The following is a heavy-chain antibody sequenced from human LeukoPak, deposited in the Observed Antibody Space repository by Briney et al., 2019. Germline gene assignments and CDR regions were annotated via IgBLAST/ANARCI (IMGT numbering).Heavy chain of an antibody. Sequence: GGSLRLSCAASGFTFSSYSMNWVRQAPGKGLEWVSYISSSSSTIYYADSVKGRFTISRDNAKNSLYLQTNSLRAEDTAVYYCAKLDSYDFWSGYYFDYWGQGTLVTVSS. CDR2: ISSSSSTI. D-gene: IGHD3-3*01. CDR1: GFTFSSYS. J-gene: IGHJ4*02. V-gene: IGHV3-48*04. CDR3: AKLDSYDFWSGYYFDY.